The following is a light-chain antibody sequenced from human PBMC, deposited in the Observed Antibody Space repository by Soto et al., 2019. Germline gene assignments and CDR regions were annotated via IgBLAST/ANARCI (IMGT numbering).Light chain of an antibody. CDR2: AAS. Sequence: DIQMTQSPSSLSASVGDRVTITCRASQSISSYLNWDQQKPGKAPKLLIYAASSLQRGVPSRFSGSGSGTDFTLTISSLQPEDFATYYCQQSYSTLMYTFGQGTKLEIK. J-gene: IGKJ2*01. CDR3: QQSYSTLMYT. V-gene: IGKV1-39*01. CDR1: QSISSY.